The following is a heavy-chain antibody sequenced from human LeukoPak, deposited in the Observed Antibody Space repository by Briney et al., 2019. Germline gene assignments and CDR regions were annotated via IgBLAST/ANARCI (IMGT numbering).Heavy chain of an antibody. J-gene: IGHJ4*02. V-gene: IGHV1-69*13. CDR2: IIPIFGTA. CDR3: ARDRYCSGGSCYPSFDY. CDR1: GYTFTSYD. D-gene: IGHD2-15*01. Sequence: ASVKVSCKASGYTFTSYDINWVRQATGQGLEWMGGIIPIFGTANYAQKFQGRVTITADESTSTAYMELSSLRSEDTAVYYCARDRYCSGGSCYPSFDYWGQGTLVTVSS.